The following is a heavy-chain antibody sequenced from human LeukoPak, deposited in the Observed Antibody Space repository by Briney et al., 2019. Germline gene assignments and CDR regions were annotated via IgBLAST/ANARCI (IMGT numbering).Heavy chain of an antibody. V-gene: IGHV3-23*01. Sequence: GGSLRLSCATSGFSVSSCVMSWVRQAPGKGLEWVSTMSESGSMTYYADSVKGRFTISRDNSKNTLYLQMSSLEAEDTATYYCARDVGDSYGHELFDYGGQGTLVTISS. D-gene: IGHD5-18*01. CDR3: ARDVGDSYGHELFDY. CDR1: GFSVSSCV. J-gene: IGHJ4*02. CDR2: MSESGSMT.